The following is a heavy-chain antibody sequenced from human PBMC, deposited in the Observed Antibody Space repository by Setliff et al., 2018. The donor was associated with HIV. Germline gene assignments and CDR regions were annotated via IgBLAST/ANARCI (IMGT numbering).Heavy chain of an antibody. D-gene: IGHD5-18*01. V-gene: IGHV1-69-2*01. CDR3: AIGYSHGPNY. J-gene: IGHJ4*02. Sequence: ASVKVSCKASGHTFTDYFVHWARQAPGKGLEWMGRVDPENHQTLYAEKLQGRVTITADTSTDTAYVELSSLGSEDTAVYYCAIGYSHGPNYWGQGTLVTVSS. CDR2: VDPENHQT. CDR1: GHTFTDYF.